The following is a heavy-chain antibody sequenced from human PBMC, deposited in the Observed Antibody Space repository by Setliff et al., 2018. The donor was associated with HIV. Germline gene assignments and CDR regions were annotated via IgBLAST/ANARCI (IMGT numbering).Heavy chain of an antibody. CDR2: INTDTGNP. CDR3: ARDLTYYYDSSGYRSMKGTPPSPDY. Sequence: ASVKVSCKASGYTFTNYAINWVRQAPGQGLEWMGWINTDTGNPTYAQGFTGRFVFSLDTSVSTAYLQISSLKTEDTAVYYCARDLTYYYDSSGYRSMKGTPPSPDYLGQGTRVTAPQ. D-gene: IGHD3-22*01. CDR1: GYTFTNYA. V-gene: IGHV7-4-1*02. J-gene: IGHJ4*02.